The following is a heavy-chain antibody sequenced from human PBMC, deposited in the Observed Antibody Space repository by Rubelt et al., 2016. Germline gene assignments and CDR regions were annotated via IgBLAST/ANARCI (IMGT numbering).Heavy chain of an antibody. D-gene: IGHD3-3*01. CDR3: ARAPRYDFEDNWFDP. V-gene: IGHV1-46*01. Sequence: QVQLVQSGAEVKKPGASVKVSCKASGYTFTSYYMHWVRQAPGQGLAWMGIINPSCGSKSYAQKFQGRVTMHRDTSTSTVYMELSSLRSEDTAVYYCARAPRYDFEDNWFDPWCQGTLVTVSS. CDR1: GYTFTSYY. CDR2: INPSCGSK. J-gene: IGHJ5*02.